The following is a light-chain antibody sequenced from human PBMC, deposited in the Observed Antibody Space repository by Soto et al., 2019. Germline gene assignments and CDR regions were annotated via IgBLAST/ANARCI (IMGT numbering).Light chain of an antibody. CDR1: SSDVGGYNF. CDR2: EVN. CDR3: TSYAGGNNV. V-gene: IGLV2-8*01. J-gene: IGLJ1*01. Sequence: QSVLTQPPSASGSPGQSVTISCNETSSDVGGYNFVSWYQQYPGKVPKLMVYEVNKRPSGVPDRFSGSKSGNTASLTVSGLQAEDEADYYCTSYAGGNNVFGTGTKLTVL.